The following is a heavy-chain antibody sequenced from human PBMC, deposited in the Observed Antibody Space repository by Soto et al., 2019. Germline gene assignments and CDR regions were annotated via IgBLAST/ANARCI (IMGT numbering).Heavy chain of an antibody. CDR1: GGSISSGGYY. Sequence: SETLSLTCTVSGGSISSGGYYWSWIRQHPGKGLEWIGYIYYSGSTYYNPSLKSRVTISVDTSKNQFSLKLSSVTAADTAVYYCARVGSSGSRTAKPNYYYYGMDVWGQGTTVT. CDR3: ARVGSSGSRTAKPNYYYYGMDV. D-gene: IGHD3-10*01. J-gene: IGHJ6*02. V-gene: IGHV4-31*03. CDR2: IYYSGST.